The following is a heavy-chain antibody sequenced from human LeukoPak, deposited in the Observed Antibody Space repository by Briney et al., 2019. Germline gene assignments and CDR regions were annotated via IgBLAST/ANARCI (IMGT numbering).Heavy chain of an antibody. J-gene: IGHJ4*02. Sequence: ASVKVSCKASGYIFATYTIHWVRQAPGQRLEWMGWINAGNGNINYSQKFQGRVTITRDTSASTAYMELSSLRSEDTAVYYCARVDTSTLGYWGQGTLVTVSS. CDR3: ARVDTSTLGY. V-gene: IGHV1-3*01. D-gene: IGHD5-18*01. CDR2: INAGNGNI. CDR1: GYIFATYT.